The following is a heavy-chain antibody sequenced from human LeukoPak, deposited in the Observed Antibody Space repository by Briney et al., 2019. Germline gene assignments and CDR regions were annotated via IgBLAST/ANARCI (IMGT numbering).Heavy chain of an antibody. CDR2: IRAYNGNT. D-gene: IGHD5-12*01. CDR1: GGTFSSYA. V-gene: IGHV1-18*01. CDR3: ARDHSGYDLASDY. Sequence: GSSVKVSCKASGGTFSSYAISWVRQAPGQGLEWMGWIRAYNGNTNYAQKLQGRVTMTTDTSTSTAYMELRSLRSDDTAVYYCARDHSGYDLASDYWGQGTLVTVSS. J-gene: IGHJ4*02.